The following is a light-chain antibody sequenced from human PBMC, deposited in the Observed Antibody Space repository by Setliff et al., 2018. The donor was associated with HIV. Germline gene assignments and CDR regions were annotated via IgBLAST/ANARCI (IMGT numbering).Light chain of an antibody. J-gene: IGLJ1*01. CDR2: EVS. CDR1: SSDVGSYNL. Sequence: QSALAQPASVSGSPGQSVTISCTGTSSDVGSYNLVSWYQQRPGKAPKLMIYEVSKRPSGVSNRFSGSKSGTSASLAITGLQAEDEADYYCQSYDSRLGGSYVFGTGTKVTVL. V-gene: IGLV2-14*02. CDR3: QSYDSRLGGSYV.